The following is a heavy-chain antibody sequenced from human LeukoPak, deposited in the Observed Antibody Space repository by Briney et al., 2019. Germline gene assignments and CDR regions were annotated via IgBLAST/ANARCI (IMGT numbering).Heavy chain of an antibody. CDR2: ISSRSGYM. V-gene: IGHV3-21*04. J-gene: IGHJ3*02. Sequence: GGSLRLSCAGSGFTFSSYSMNWVRQAPGKGLEWVSSISSRSGYMYYADSVKGRFTISRDNSKNTLYLQMNSLRAEDTAVYYCAKDAFDIWGQGTMVTVSS. CDR1: GFTFSSYS. CDR3: AKDAFDI.